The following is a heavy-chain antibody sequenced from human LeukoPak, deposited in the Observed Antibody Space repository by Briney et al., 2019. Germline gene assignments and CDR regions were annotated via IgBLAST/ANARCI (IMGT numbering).Heavy chain of an antibody. CDR1: GGSISSGDYY. D-gene: IGHD3-22*01. V-gene: IGHV4-30-4*01. CDR2: IYYSGST. J-gene: IGHJ4*02. CDR3: ARATEWVDYYDSSGYYPGYFDY. Sequence: PSQTLSLTCTVSGGSISSGDYYWSWIRQPPGKGLEWIGYIYYSGSTYYNPSLKSRVTISVDTSKNQFSLKLSSVTAADTAVYYCARATEWVDYYDSSGYYPGYFDYWGQGTLVTVSS.